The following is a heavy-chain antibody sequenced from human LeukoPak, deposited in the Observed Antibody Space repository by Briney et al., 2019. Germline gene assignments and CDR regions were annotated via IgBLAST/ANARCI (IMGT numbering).Heavy chain of an antibody. D-gene: IGHD3-3*01. CDR1: GFTFGDYA. CDR3: TRVGYDFWSGYPYFDY. V-gene: IGHV3-49*03. CDR2: IRSKAYGGTT. Sequence: GGSLRLSCTASGFTFGDYAMSWFRQAPGKGLEWVGSIRSKAYGGTTEYAASVKGRFTISRDDSKSIAYLQMNSLKTEDTAVYYCTRVGYDFWSGYPYFDYWGQGTLVTVSS. J-gene: IGHJ4*02.